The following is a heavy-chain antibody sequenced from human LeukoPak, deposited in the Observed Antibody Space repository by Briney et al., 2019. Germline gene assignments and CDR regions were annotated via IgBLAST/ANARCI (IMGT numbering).Heavy chain of an antibody. CDR2: ISSSSSTI. CDR3: ARAQRIYYPNYYYYYYMDV. V-gene: IGHV3-48*01. CDR1: GFPFSSYS. Sequence: HAGGSLRLSCAASGFPFSSYSMNWVRQAPGKGLEWVSYISSSSSTIYYADSVKGRFTISRDNAKNSLYLQMNSLRAEDTAVYYCARAQRIYYPNYYYYYYMDVWGKGTTVTVSS. J-gene: IGHJ6*03. D-gene: IGHD1-26*01.